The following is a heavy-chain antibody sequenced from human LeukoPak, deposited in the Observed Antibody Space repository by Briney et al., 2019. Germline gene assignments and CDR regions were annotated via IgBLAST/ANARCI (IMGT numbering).Heavy chain of an antibody. J-gene: IGHJ4*02. CDR3: ARVFYYDSSGYSYCFDY. V-gene: IGHV4-59*11. CDR2: IYYSGST. D-gene: IGHD3-22*01. CDR1: GGSISSHY. Sequence: SETLSLTCTVSGGSISSHYWSWIRQPPGKGLEWIGYIYYSGSTNYNPSLKSRVTISVDTSKNQFSLKLSSVTAADTAVYYCARVFYYDSSGYSYCFDYWGQGTLVTVSS.